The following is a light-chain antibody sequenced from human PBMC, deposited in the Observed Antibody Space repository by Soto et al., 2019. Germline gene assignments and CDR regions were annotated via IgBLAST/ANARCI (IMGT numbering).Light chain of an antibody. CDR1: QSISSY. CDR2: AAS. J-gene: IGKJ5*01. V-gene: IGKV1-39*01. CDR3: QQSYSTPIT. Sequence: DIPMTQSPSSLSASVGDIVTINCRASQSISSYLNWYQQKPGKAPKLMIYAASSLQSGVPSRFSGSGSGTDFTLTISSLQPEDVATYYCQQSYSTPITFGQGTRLEIK.